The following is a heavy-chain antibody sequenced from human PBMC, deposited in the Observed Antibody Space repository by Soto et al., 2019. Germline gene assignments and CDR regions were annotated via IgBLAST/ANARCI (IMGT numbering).Heavy chain of an antibody. Sequence: GGALRLSCAASGFTFRSYGMHWVRQAPGKGLEWVAVISYDGSNKYYADSVKGRFTISRDNSKNTLYLQMNSLRAEDTAVYYCAKVIAAAGFTYYYGMDVWGQGTTVTVSS. D-gene: IGHD6-13*01. V-gene: IGHV3-30*18. CDR3: AKVIAAAGFTYYYGMDV. CDR1: GFTFRSYG. J-gene: IGHJ6*02. CDR2: ISYDGSNK.